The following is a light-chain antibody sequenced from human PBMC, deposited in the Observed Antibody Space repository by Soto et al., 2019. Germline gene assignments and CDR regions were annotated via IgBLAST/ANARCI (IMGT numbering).Light chain of an antibody. CDR3: QQRSNWPLT. J-gene: IGKJ1*01. V-gene: IGKV1-39*01. CDR2: AAS. CDR1: QDIANF. Sequence: IQMTQSPSSLSASVGDRVTITCRASQDIANFLHWYQHKPGKAPRLLIYAASNLQRGVPSRFSGRGSGTDFTLTINSLEPEDFASYYCQQRSNWPLTFGQGSNVEIK.